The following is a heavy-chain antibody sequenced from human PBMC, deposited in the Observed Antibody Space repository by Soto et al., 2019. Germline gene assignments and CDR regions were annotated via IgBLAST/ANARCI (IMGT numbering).Heavy chain of an antibody. V-gene: IGHV4-34*01. J-gene: IGHJ3*02. CDR1: GGSFSGYY. CDR3: ARVFLGYCSSTSCPNAFDI. CDR2: INHSGST. Sequence: SETLSLTCAVYGGSFSGYYWSWIRQPPGKGLEWIGEINHSGSTNYNPSLKSRVTISVDTSKNQFSLKLSSVTAADTAVYYCARVFLGYCSSTSCPNAFDIWGQGTMVTVSS. D-gene: IGHD2-2*01.